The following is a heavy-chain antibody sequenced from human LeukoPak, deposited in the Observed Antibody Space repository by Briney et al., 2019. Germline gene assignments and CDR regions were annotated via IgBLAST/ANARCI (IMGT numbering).Heavy chain of an antibody. J-gene: IGHJ4*02. CDR2: FYHSGST. Sequence: SETLSLTCTVSGYFIRSGFYWGWIRQPPGKGLEWIGSFYHSGSTYYNPSLESRVTISLDTSKNQFSLKLSSVTAADTAVYYCASQGEGYYDILTGYYPGPFDYWGQGTLVTVSS. D-gene: IGHD3-9*01. CDR1: GYFIRSGFY. CDR3: ASQGEGYYDILTGYYPGPFDY. V-gene: IGHV4-38-2*02.